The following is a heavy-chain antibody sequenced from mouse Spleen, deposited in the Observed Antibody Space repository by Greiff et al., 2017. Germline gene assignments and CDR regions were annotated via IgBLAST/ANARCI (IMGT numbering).Heavy chain of an antibody. J-gene: IGHJ1*01. Sequence: EVKLVESGGGLVQPGGSRKLSCAASGFTFSSFGMHWVRQAPEKGLEWVAYISSGSSTIYYADTVKGRFTISRDNPKNTLFLQMTSLRSEDTAMYYCARSNLYWYFDVWGAGTTVTVSS. V-gene: IGHV5-17*02. CDR2: ISSGSSTI. CDR3: ARSNLYWYFDV. CDR1: GFTFSSFG.